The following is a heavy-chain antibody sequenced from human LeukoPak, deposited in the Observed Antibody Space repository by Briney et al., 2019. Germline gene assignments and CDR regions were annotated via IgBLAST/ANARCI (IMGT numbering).Heavy chain of an antibody. J-gene: IGHJ3*02. CDR2: IYYSGST. V-gene: IGHV4-59*08. D-gene: IGHD2-2*01. Sequence: SETLSLTCTVSGGSISSYYWSWIRQPPGKGLEWLGYIYYSGSTNYNPSLKSRVTISVDTYKNQFSLKLSSVTAADTAVYYCARPRWGGTVVGAFDIWGQGTMVTVSS. CDR1: GGSISSYY. CDR3: ARPRWGGTVVGAFDI.